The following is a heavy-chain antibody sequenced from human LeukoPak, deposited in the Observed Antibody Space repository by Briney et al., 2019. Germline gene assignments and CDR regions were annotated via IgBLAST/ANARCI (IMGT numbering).Heavy chain of an antibody. CDR1: GFTFRSNA. Sequence: GGSLRLSCAASGFTFRSNAMSWVRQAPGKGLEWDSVISGSGGDTYYADSVKGRFTISRDNSKNTLYLQMNSLRAEDTAVYYCATIQYSSGWDGDYFDYWGQGTLVTVSS. CDR2: ISGSGGDT. CDR3: ATIQYSSGWDGDYFDY. D-gene: IGHD6-19*01. J-gene: IGHJ4*01. V-gene: IGHV3-23*01.